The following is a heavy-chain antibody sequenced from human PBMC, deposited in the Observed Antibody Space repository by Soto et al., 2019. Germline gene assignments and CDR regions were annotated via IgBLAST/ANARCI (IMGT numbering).Heavy chain of an antibody. CDR1: AGSITSYY. J-gene: IGHJ4*02. Sequence: QVQLQESGPGLVKPSETLSLTCTVSAGSITSYYWTWIRQPPGKGLEWLGYVYYGGDTNYNPSLKSRITMSVDASKNQFSLKLRSVTAADTAVYYCASREYYFDSWGQGTPVTVSS. CDR2: VYYGGDT. V-gene: IGHV4-59*01. CDR3: ASREYYFDS.